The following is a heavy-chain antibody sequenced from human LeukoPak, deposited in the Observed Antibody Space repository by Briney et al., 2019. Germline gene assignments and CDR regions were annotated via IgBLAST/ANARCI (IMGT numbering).Heavy chain of an antibody. J-gene: IGHJ4*02. CDR3: TRDQASFYGDYVEFDY. D-gene: IGHD4-17*01. CDR1: GSTFGDYG. CDR2: IRSKAYGGTT. V-gene: IGHV3-49*03. Sequence: GGSLRLSCTGSGSTFGDYGMSWFRQAPGKGLEWVGFIRSKAYGGTTDYAASVKGRFTISRDDSKSIVYLQMNSLKTEDTAVYYCTRDQASFYGDYVEFDYWGQGTLVTVSS.